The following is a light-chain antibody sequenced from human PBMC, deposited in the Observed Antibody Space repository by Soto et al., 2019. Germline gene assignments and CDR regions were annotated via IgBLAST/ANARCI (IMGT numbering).Light chain of an antibody. CDR1: QSISSW. Sequence: DIQMTQSPSTLSASVGDRVTITCRASQSISSWLAWYQQKPGKAHKLLIYDDSRLESGVPSRFSGRGSGTEFTLTSSSLQPDDFATYYFQQYNSYSATFGQGTKVEIQ. V-gene: IGKV1-5*01. CDR2: DDS. CDR3: QQYNSYSAT. J-gene: IGKJ1*01.